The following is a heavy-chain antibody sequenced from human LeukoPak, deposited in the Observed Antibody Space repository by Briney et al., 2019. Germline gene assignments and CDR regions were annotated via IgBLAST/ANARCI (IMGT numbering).Heavy chain of an antibody. J-gene: IGHJ6*02. CDR2: IYPGDSDT. CDR3: ARHRGAAGPEKLYYYGMDV. CDR1: GYSFTSYC. V-gene: IGHV5-51*01. Sequence: GESLKISCKGSGYSFTSYCIGWVRQMPGKGLEWMGIIYPGDSDTRYSPSFQGQVTISADKSISTAYLQWSSLKASDTAMYYCARHRGAAGPEKLYYYGMDVWGQGTTVTVSS. D-gene: IGHD6-13*01.